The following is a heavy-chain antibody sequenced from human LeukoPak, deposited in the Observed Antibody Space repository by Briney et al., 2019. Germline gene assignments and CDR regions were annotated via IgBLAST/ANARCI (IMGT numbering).Heavy chain of an antibody. CDR2: IYPGDSDT. J-gene: IGHJ4*02. CDR1: GYSFTSYW. Sequence: GESLKISCKGSGYSFTSYWIGWVRQMPGKGLEWMGIIYPGDSDTRYSPSFQGQVTISADKSISTAYLQWSSLKASDTAMYYCAGSWGYSSSWYYFDYWGQGTLVTVSS. D-gene: IGHD6-13*01. V-gene: IGHV5-51*01. CDR3: AGSWGYSSSWYYFDY.